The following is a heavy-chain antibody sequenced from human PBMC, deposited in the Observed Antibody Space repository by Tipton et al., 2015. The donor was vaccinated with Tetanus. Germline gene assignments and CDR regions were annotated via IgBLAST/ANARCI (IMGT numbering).Heavy chain of an antibody. D-gene: IGHD6-6*01. CDR1: GGSFSAYY. V-gene: IGHV4-34*01. CDR3: ARPTLRLVIDS. CDR2: INHSGST. J-gene: IGHJ4*02. Sequence: TLSLTCAVYGGSFSAYYWSWIRQSPGKGLEWIGEINHSGSTTYSPSFKSRVTISVDTPKNQFSLKLTSLTVADTAVYYCARPTLRLVIDSWGQGTLVTVSS.